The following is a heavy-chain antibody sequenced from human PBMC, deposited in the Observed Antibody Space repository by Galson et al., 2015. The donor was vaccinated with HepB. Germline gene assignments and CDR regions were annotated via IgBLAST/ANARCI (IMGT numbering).Heavy chain of an antibody. Sequence: QSGAEVKKPGESLKVSCKASGYTFTSYAMHWVRQAPGQRLEWMGWINAGNGNTKYSQKFQGRVTITRDTSASTAYMELSSLRSEDTAVYYCARDIGGDYYGSGSYYNDYWGQGTLVTVSS. V-gene: IGHV1-3*01. CDR2: INAGNGNT. J-gene: IGHJ4*02. D-gene: IGHD3-10*01. CDR3: ARDIGGDYYGSGSYYNDY. CDR1: GYTFTSYA.